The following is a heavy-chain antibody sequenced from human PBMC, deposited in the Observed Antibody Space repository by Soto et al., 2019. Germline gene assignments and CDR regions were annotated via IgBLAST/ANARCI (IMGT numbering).Heavy chain of an antibody. CDR2: IFSNDEK. J-gene: IGHJ4*02. CDR3: ARIRFWSGYDPLMLDY. D-gene: IGHD3-3*01. CDR1: GFSLSNARMG. Sequence: QVTLKESGPVLVKPTETLTLTCTVSGFSLSNARMGVSWIRQPPGKALEWLAHIFSNDEKSYSTSLKSRLTNSNDTSKSQVVLTMTNMDPVGTATYYCARIRFWSGYDPLMLDYWGQGTLVTVSS. V-gene: IGHV2-26*01.